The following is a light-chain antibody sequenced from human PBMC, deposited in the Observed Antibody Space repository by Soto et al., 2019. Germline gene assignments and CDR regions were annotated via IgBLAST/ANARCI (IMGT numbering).Light chain of an antibody. CDR2: AAS. Sequence: EIVMTQSPATLSVSPGERATLSCRASQSVSSNLAWYQQKPGQAPRLLIYAASTRVTGIPARFSGSGSGTDFTPTTTTLQLEIFAFNNCRNYNTWLPWRFGQGTKVE. CDR3: RNYNTWLPWR. CDR1: QSVSSN. J-gene: IGKJ1*01. V-gene: IGKV3-15*01.